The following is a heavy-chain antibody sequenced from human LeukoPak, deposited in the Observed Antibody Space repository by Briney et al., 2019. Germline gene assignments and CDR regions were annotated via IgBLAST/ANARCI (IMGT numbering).Heavy chain of an antibody. D-gene: IGHD3-22*01. V-gene: IGHV4-61*01. CDR2: IYYSGST. CDR3: TRGSIAYYYMDV. Sequence: SETLSLTCTVSGGSISSGNYYWSWIRQPPGKGLEWIGNIYYSGSTNYNPSLKSRVTISVDTSKNQFSLKLSSVTAADTAVYYCTRGSIAYYYMDVWGKGTTVTISS. J-gene: IGHJ6*03. CDR1: GGSISSGNYY.